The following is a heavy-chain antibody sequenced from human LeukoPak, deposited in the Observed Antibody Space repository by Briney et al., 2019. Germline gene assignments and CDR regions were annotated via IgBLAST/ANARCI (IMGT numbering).Heavy chain of an antibody. CDR1: GFTFTNYA. Sequence: GGSVRLSCAASGFTFTNYAMSWVGQAPGEGLEGFSGLSGSGNDTYYADSVKGRFTISRDNSKNTLWLQMRTLGAGDTAVYYCAKAGSIRFDYWGQGTLVTVSS. D-gene: IGHD1-26*01. J-gene: IGHJ4*02. CDR3: AKAGSIRFDY. V-gene: IGHV3-23*01. CDR2: LSGSGNDT.